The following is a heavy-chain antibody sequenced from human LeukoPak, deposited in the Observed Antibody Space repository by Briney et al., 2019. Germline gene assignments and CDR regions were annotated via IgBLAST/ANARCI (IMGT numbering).Heavy chain of an antibody. CDR1: GFTFSSYG. V-gene: IGHV3-30*18. CDR2: ISYDGSNK. J-gene: IGHJ4*02. CDR3: AKDLAVAAFGYFDY. D-gene: IGHD6-19*01. Sequence: GRSLRLSCAASGFTFSSYGMHWVRQAPGKGLEWVAVISYDGSNKYYADSVKGRFTISRDNSKNTLYLQMNSLRAEDTAVYYCAKDLAVAAFGYFDYWGQGTLVTVSS.